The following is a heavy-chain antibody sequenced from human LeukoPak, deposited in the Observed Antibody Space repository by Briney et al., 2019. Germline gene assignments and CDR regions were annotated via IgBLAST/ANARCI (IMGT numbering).Heavy chain of an antibody. J-gene: IGHJ1*01. D-gene: IGHD6-19*01. Sequence: ASVKVSCKPSGYTFTGYYLHWVRQAPGQAHEWMGWINPNIGATAYAQKFQGRVTISRDTSISTAYMELSSLKSDDTAVYYCARDRVGSGWPRPFYLELWGQGTLVTVSS. CDR1: GYTFTGYY. CDR3: ARDRVGSGWPRPFYLEL. CDR2: INPNIGAT. V-gene: IGHV1-2*02.